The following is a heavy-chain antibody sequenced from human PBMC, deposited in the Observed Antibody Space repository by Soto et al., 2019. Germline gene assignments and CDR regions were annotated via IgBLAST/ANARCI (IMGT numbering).Heavy chain of an antibody. J-gene: IGHJ4*02. V-gene: IGHV3-9*01. CDR3: AKDLAAGPRGY. Sequence: PGGSLRLSCAASGFTFDDYAMHWVRQAPGKGLEWVSGISWNSGSIGYADSVKGRFTISRDNAKNSLYLQMNSLRAEDTALYYCAKDLAAGPRGYRGQGTLVTVSS. CDR2: ISWNSGSI. CDR1: GFTFDDYA. D-gene: IGHD6-13*01.